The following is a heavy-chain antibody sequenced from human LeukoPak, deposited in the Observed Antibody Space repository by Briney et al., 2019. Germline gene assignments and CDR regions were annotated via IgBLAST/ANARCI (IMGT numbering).Heavy chain of an antibody. CDR3: ARADLVLRYFDWLRAWYFDY. Sequence: GASVKVSCKASGYTFTSYGISWVRQAPGQGLEWMGWISAYNGNTNYAQKLQGRVTMTTDTSTSTAYMELRSLRSDDTAVYYCARADLVLRYFDWLRAWYFDYWGQGTLVTVSS. V-gene: IGHV1-18*01. J-gene: IGHJ4*02. CDR1: GYTFTSYG. CDR2: ISAYNGNT. D-gene: IGHD3-9*01.